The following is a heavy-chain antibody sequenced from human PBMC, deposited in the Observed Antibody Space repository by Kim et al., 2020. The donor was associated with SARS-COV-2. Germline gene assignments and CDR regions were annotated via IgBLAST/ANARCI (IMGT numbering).Heavy chain of an antibody. D-gene: IGHD3-22*01. CDR3: ARVMIAGPRGGKYYYYGM. CDR1: GGSISSYY. J-gene: IGHJ6*01. CDR2: IYYSGST. V-gene: IGHV4-59*13. Sequence: SETLSLTCTVSGGSISSYYWSWILQPPGKGLEWIGYIYYSGSTNYNPSLKSLVTISVDTSKKQFSLKLSSVTAADTAVYCWARVMIAGPRGGKYYYYGM.